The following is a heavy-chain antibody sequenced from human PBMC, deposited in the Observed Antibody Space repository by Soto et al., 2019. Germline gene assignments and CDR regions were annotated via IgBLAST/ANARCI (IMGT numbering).Heavy chain of an antibody. CDR3: VKDRYIDY. CDR2: ISSNGGST. J-gene: IGHJ4*02. V-gene: IGHV3-64D*06. Sequence: LRLSCSVSGFTISSYAMHWVRQAPGKGLEYVSSISSNGGSTYYADSVKGRFTISRDNSKNTLNLQMSSLRDEDTAVYYCVKDRYIDYWGQGTLVTVSS. CDR1: GFTISSYA.